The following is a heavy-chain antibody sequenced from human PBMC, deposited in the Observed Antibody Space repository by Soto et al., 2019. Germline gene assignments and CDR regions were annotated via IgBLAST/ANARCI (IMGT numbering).Heavy chain of an antibody. V-gene: IGHV1-8*01. CDR2: MSSSSGHA. Sequence: ASVKVSCKASGYTFTSYDFNWVRQATGQGPEWMGWMSSSSGHAGYAQKFQGRITMTRNTSISTAYMELSSLRSEDTAVYYCRASVDSSGYYLIRSDYWGQGTLVTVSS. J-gene: IGHJ4*02. CDR1: GYTFTSYD. D-gene: IGHD3-22*01. CDR3: RASVDSSGYYLIRSDY.